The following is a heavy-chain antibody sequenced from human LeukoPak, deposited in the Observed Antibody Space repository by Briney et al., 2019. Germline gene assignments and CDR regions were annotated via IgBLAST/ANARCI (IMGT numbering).Heavy chain of an antibody. V-gene: IGHV3-7*01. J-gene: IGHJ4*02. CDR1: GFTFSNYW. D-gene: IGHD4-11*01. Sequence: GGSLRLSCAASGFTFSNYWMSWVRQAPGKGLEWVANMKEDGSEKNYVDSVKGRFTISRDNAQDSLYLQMNSLRAEDTAVYYCARDRGYSNFDYWGQGTLVTV. CDR2: MKEDGSEK. CDR3: ARDRGYSNFDY.